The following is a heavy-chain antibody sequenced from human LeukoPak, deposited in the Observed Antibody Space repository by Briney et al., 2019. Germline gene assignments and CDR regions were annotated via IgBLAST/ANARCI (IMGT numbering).Heavy chain of an antibody. CDR1: GYTFTGYY. V-gene: IGHV1-2*02. J-gene: IGHJ3*02. D-gene: IGHD1-14*01. Sequence: ASVKVSCKASGYTFTGYYIHWVRQAPGQGHEWIGWINPNSGGTNYALKFQSRVTMTRDTSISTAYMELSRLRSDDTAIYYCAIETIRDAFDIWGQGTMVTVSS. CDR3: AIETIRDAFDI. CDR2: INPNSGGT.